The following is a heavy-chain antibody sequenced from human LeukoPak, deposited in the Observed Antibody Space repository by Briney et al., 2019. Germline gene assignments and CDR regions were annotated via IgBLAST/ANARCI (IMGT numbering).Heavy chain of an antibody. Sequence: SQTLSLTCAISGDSVSSNSAAWNWIRQSPSRGLEWLGRTYYRSKWYNDYAVSVKSRITINPDTSKNQFSLQLNSVTPEDTAVYYCARSYYDFWSGYYIGFDYWGQGTLVTVSS. D-gene: IGHD3-3*01. CDR3: ARSYYDFWSGYYIGFDY. CDR2: TYYRSKWYN. V-gene: IGHV6-1*01. CDR1: GDSVSSNSAA. J-gene: IGHJ4*02.